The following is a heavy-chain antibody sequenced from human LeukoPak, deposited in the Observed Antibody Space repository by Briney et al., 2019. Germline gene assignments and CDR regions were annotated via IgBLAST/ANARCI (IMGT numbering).Heavy chain of an antibody. V-gene: IGHV4-59*12. CDR2: INYSGST. Sequence: SETLSLTCTVSGGSISSYYWSWIRQPPGKGLEWIGYINYSGSTNYNPSLKSRVTISEDTSKNQFSLKLSSVTAADTAVYYCARGPATVTTGLDYWGQGTLVTVSS. D-gene: IGHD4-17*01. CDR1: GGSISSYY. CDR3: ARGPATVTTGLDY. J-gene: IGHJ4*02.